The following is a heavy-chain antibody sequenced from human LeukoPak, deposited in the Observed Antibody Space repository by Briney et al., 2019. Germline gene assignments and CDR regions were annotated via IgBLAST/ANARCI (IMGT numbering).Heavy chain of an antibody. CDR2: ISSSGSTI. Sequence: GGSLRLSYAASGFTFSSYEMNWVRQAPGKGLEWVSYISSSGSTIYYADSVKGRFTTSRDNAKNSLYLQMNSLRAEDTAGSYCARENGYSDGYLNWGQGTLVTVYS. J-gene: IGHJ4*02. CDR3: ARENGYSDGYLN. V-gene: IGHV3-48*03. D-gene: IGHD5-18*01. CDR1: GFTFSSYE.